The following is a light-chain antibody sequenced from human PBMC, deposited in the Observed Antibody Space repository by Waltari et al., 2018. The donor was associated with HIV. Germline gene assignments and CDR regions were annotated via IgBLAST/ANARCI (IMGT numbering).Light chain of an antibody. J-gene: IGKJ4*01. V-gene: IGKV3-20*01. Sequence: EIVLTQSPGTLSLSLGERATLSCRASQSVNSNFLAWYQHKPGQAPRLLIYDASTRATGIPDKFSGSGFGSDFTLTISRLEPEDFAVYYCQQYAGFPLTFGGGTKVDIK. CDR1: QSVNSNF. CDR3: QQYAGFPLT. CDR2: DAS.